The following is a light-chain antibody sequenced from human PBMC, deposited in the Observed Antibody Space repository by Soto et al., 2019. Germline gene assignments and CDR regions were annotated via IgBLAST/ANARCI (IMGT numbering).Light chain of an antibody. Sequence: ESMLTQSPGTLSLSPGERATLSCRASQSVSTRYLAWYQQKPGQAPRLLIYGASIRATGIPDRFSGSGSGTDFTLTISKLEPDDFSVYYCHQFGSSPPAFTFGQGTKLEIK. V-gene: IGKV3-20*01. J-gene: IGKJ2*01. CDR3: HQFGSSPPAFT. CDR2: GAS. CDR1: QSVSTRY.